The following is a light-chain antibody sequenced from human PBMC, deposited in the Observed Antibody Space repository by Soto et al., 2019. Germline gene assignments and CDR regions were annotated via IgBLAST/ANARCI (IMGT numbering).Light chain of an antibody. CDR3: QQYNNGPPWT. J-gene: IGKJ1*01. V-gene: IGKV3-15*01. CDR2: GAS. CDR1: QSVGNY. Sequence: EIVMTQSPATLSMSPGERATLSCRASQSVGNYLAWYQQKPGQAPRLLVYGASTRATGIPGRFSGSGSGTEFTLTIGSLQSEDFAVYYCQQYNNGPPWTFGQGTKVEIK.